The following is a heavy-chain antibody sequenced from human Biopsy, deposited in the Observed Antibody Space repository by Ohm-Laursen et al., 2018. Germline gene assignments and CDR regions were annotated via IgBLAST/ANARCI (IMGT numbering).Heavy chain of an antibody. V-gene: IGHV4-59*01. CDR1: GASINLYY. CDR3: ARDLIAYCPTTSCDNFGMDV. Sequence: SEALSLTCTVSGASINLYYWSWVRQPPGKGLEWIGYINHSGSTNYSPSLKSRLTISVDTSKNQFSLKLTSVTAADTAVYYCARDLIAYCPTTSCDNFGMDVWGQGTTVTVSS. CDR2: INHSGST. J-gene: IGHJ6*02. D-gene: IGHD2-2*01.